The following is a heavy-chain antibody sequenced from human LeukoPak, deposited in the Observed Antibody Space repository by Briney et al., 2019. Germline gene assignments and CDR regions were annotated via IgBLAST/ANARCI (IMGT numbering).Heavy chain of an antibody. D-gene: IGHD4-17*01. CDR1: GFTFDDYP. CDR3: AKDRSDGDYDYFDY. Sequence: GGSLRLSCAASGFTFDDYPMHWVRQAPGKGLEWVSFISWDGGSTYYADSVKGRFTISRDNSKNSLYLQMNSLRTEDTALYYCAKDRSDGDYDYFDYWGQGTLVTVSS. V-gene: IGHV3-43*01. CDR2: ISWDGGST. J-gene: IGHJ4*02.